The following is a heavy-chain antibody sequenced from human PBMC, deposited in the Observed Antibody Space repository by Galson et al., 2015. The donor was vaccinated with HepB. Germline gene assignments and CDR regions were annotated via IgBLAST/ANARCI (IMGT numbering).Heavy chain of an antibody. J-gene: IGHJ3*02. Sequence: QSGAEVKKPGESLKISCKGSGYSFTSYWIGWVRQMPGKGLEWMGIIYPGDSDTRYSPSFQGQVTISADKSISTAYLQWSSLKASDTAVYYCASIQSSSGIAGTIVAFDIWGQGTMVTVSS. CDR2: IYPGDSDT. V-gene: IGHV5-51*01. CDR1: GYSFTSYW. CDR3: ASIQSSSGIAGTIVAFDI. D-gene: IGHD6-13*01.